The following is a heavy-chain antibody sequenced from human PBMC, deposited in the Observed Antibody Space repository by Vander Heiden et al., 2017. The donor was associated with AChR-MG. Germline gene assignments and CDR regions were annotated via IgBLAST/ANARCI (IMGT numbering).Heavy chain of an antibody. CDR2: IIPILGTA. J-gene: IGHJ4*02. V-gene: IGHV1-69*01. Sequence: QVHLVQSGAEVKKPGSSVKVSCQASGGTFTSYAISWVRQAPGQGLEWMGGIIPILGTANYAQKFQGRVTMTADASTSTGYMELSSLRSEDTAVYYCASRLSVDYFDIWGQGTLVTVSS. D-gene: IGHD5-12*01. CDR3: ASRLSVDYFDI. CDR1: GGTFTSYA.